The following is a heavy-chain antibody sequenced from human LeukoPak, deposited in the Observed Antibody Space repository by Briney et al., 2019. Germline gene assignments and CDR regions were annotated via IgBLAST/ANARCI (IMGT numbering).Heavy chain of an antibody. V-gene: IGHV3-30*02. CDR1: GFTFSSYG. D-gene: IGHD2-8*01. CDR2: IRYDGSNK. CDR3: AKDMLGDYYYYYMDV. Sequence: GGSLRLSCAASGFTFSSYGMHWVRQAPGKGLEWVAFIRYDGSNKYYADSVKGRFTISRDSSKNTLYLQMNSLRAEDTAVYYCAKDMLGDYYYYYMDVWGKGTTVTVSS. J-gene: IGHJ6*03.